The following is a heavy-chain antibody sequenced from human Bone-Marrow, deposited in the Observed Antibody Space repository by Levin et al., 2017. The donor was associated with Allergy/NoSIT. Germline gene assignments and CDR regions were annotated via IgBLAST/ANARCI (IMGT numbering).Heavy chain of an antibody. J-gene: IGHJ4*02. V-gene: IGHV1-2*02. CDR1: GYTFTDYY. CDR2: VNCNSGDT. D-gene: IGHD4-17*01. CDR3: ARKDYGDYVQNFDY. Sequence: ASVKVSCKAAGYTFTDYYMHWVRQAPGQGLEWMGWVNCNSGDTHYAQKFQGRVTMTRDTSITTGHIDLSSLRSDDTALYYCARKDYGDYVQNFDYWGQGTLVTVSS.